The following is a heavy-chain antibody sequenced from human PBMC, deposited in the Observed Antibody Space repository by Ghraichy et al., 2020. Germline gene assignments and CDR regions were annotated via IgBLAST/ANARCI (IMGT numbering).Heavy chain of an antibody. J-gene: IGHJ6*02. Sequence: GSLRLSCTVSGGSISSNIYYWGWIRQPPGMALEWIGTFYYSGSAYYNPSLKSRITISVNMSKNQFSLKLSSVTAADTAVYYCARLFGDANYYGMDVWGLGTTVTVSS. CDR3: ARLFGDANYYGMDV. V-gene: IGHV4-39*01. CDR1: GGSISSNIYY. D-gene: IGHD3-10*02. CDR2: FYYSGSA.